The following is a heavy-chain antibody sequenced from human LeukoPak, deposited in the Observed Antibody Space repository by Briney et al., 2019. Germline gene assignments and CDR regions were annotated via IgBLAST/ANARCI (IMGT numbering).Heavy chain of an antibody. V-gene: IGHV3-7*01. CDR2: IKQDGSEK. J-gene: IGHJ4*02. CDR3: ARVIAVAGTPDLRGYYFDY. CDR1: EFTFSTYW. Sequence: GGSLRLSCAASEFTFSTYWMTWVRQAPGKGLEWVADIKQDGSEKYYVDSVKGRFTISRQNAKKSLFLQMNSLRAEDTAVYYCARVIAVAGTPDLRGYYFDYWGQGTLVTVSS. D-gene: IGHD6-19*01.